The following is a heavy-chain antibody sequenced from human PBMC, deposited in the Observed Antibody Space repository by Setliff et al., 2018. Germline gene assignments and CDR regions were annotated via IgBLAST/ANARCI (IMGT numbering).Heavy chain of an antibody. Sequence: ASVKVSCKASGYTFTSYAMRWVRQAPGQRLEWMGWINAGNGNTKYSQKFQGRVTITRDTSASTAYMELSSLRSEDTAVYYCARDKLWLMGYYYYYYMDVWGKGTTVTVSS. J-gene: IGHJ6*03. CDR2: INAGNGNT. CDR1: GYTFTSYA. CDR3: ARDKLWLMGYYYYYYMDV. V-gene: IGHV1-3*01. D-gene: IGHD5-18*01.